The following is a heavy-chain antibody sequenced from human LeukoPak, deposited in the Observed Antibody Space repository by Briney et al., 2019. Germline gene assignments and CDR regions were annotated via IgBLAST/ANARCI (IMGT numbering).Heavy chain of an antibody. V-gene: IGHV1-8*01. Sequence: ASVKVSCKASGYTFTSYDINWVRQATGQGLEWMGWMNPNSGNTGYAQKFQGRVTMTRNTSISTAYMELSSLRSEDTAVYYCARGRRNTMVRGVTPYYFDYWGQGTLVTVSS. CDR2: MNPNSGNT. D-gene: IGHD3-10*01. CDR1: GYTFTSYD. CDR3: ARGRRNTMVRGVTPYYFDY. J-gene: IGHJ4*02.